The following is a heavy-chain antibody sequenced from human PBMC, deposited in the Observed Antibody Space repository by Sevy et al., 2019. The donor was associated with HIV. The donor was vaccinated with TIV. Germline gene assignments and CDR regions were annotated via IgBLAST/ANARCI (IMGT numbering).Heavy chain of an antibody. J-gene: IGHJ4*02. CDR2: IYYSGST. V-gene: IGHV4-59*01. CDR1: GGSISGYY. Sequence: SETLSLTCTVSGGSISGYYWSWIRQPPGKGLEWIGYIYYSGSTNYNPSLKSRVTVSLDTSKSQFSLKLSSVTAADTVVYYCARFDYHDSSGFDYWGQGTLVTVSS. CDR3: ARFDYHDSSGFDY. D-gene: IGHD3-22*01.